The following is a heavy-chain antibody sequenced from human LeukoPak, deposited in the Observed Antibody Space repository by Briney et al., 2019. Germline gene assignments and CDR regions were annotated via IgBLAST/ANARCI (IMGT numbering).Heavy chain of an antibody. Sequence: ASVKASCKTSGGTFRNYGFTWVRQAPGQGLEWMGGIIPIFGTGKYAQKFQGRVTVIADEFTSTAYMELSSLRSEDTAVYYCASRYCSGGSCFSRDYYYYYMDVWGKGTTVTVSS. CDR2: IIPIFGTG. CDR1: GGTFRNYG. D-gene: IGHD2-15*01. J-gene: IGHJ6*03. CDR3: ASRYCSGGSCFSRDYYYYYMDV. V-gene: IGHV1-69*13.